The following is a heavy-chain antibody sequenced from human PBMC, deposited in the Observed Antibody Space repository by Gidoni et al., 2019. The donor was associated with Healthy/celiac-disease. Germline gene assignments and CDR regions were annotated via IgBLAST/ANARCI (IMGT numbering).Heavy chain of an antibody. D-gene: IGHD4-17*01. Sequence: EVQLVESGGGLVKPGRSLRLSCTASGFTFGDYAMSWFRQAPGKGLEWVGFIRSKAYGGTTEYAASVKGRFTISRDDSKSIAYLQMNSLKTEDTAVYYCTRADYGDYVLPPWYFDLWGRGTLVTVSS. V-gene: IGHV3-49*05. CDR1: GFTFGDYA. J-gene: IGHJ2*01. CDR3: TRADYGDYVLPPWYFDL. CDR2: IRSKAYGGTT.